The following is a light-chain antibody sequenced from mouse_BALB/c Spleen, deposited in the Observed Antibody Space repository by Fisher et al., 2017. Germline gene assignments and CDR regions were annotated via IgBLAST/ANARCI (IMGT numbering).Light chain of an antibody. CDR3: QQRSSYPFT. Sequence: IVMTQTTAIMSASPGEKVTMTCRASSSVSYMHWYQQKPGSSPKLWIYSISNLASGVPARFSGSGSGTSYSLTISSMEAEDAATYYCQQRSSYPFTFGSGTKLEIK. CDR1: SSVSY. CDR2: SIS. J-gene: IGKJ4*01. V-gene: IGKV4-72*01.